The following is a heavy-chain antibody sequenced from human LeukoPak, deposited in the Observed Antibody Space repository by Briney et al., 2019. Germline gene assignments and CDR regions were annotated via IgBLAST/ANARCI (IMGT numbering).Heavy chain of an antibody. CDR2: IYYSGST. CDR3: ARLYSYGSSCPQCFDY. Sequence: SETLSLTCTVSGGSISSSSYYWGWIRQPPGKGLEWIGSIYYSGSTYYNPSLKSRVTISVDTSKNQFSLKLSSVTAADTAVYYCARLYSYGSSCPQCFDYWGQGTLVTVSS. D-gene: IGHD5-18*01. CDR1: GGSISSSSYY. V-gene: IGHV4-39*01. J-gene: IGHJ4*02.